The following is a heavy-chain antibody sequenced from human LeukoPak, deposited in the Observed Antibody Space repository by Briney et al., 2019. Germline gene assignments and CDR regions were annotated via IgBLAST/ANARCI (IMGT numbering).Heavy chain of an antibody. CDR1: GGTFSSYT. Sequence: ASVKVSXKASGGTFSSYTISWMRQAPGQGLEWMGRIIPILGIANYAQKFQGRVTITADKSTSTAYMELSSLRSEDTAVYYCARQGYCSGGSCKPNNWFDPWGQGTLVTVSS. J-gene: IGHJ5*02. CDR2: IIPILGIA. V-gene: IGHV1-69*02. CDR3: ARQGYCSGGSCKPNNWFDP. D-gene: IGHD2-15*01.